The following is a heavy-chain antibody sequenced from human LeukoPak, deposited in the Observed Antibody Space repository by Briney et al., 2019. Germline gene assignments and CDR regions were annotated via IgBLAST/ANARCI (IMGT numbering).Heavy chain of an antibody. J-gene: IGHJ5*02. CDR2: IYPGDSGT. CDR3: ARNGAAGTPNRFFNWFDP. Sequence: GESLKISCKGSGYSFSTYWIGWVRQMPGKGLEWIGLIYPGDSGTRYSPSFQGQVTFSVDKSISTAYLPWSSLKASDTAMYYCARNGAAGTPNRFFNWFDPWGQGTLVTVSS. D-gene: IGHD6-13*01. V-gene: IGHV5-51*01. CDR1: GYSFSTYW.